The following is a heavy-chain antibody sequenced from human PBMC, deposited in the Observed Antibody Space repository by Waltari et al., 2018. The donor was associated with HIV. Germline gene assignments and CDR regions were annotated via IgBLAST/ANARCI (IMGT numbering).Heavy chain of an antibody. CDR1: GYTLNEFS. CDR2: FDPEDDET. J-gene: IGHJ6*02. D-gene: IGHD1-26*01. Sequence: QVQLIQSGAEVKKPGASVKVSCKVFGYTLNEFSMHGVRQAPGKGLEWMGGFDPEDDETIYAQKFQGRVTMTEDTSTDSAYMELSSLTSEDTAVYYCATGGGTTSIQLYDLDVWGQGTTVTVSS. V-gene: IGHV1-24*01. CDR3: ATGGGTTSIQLYDLDV.